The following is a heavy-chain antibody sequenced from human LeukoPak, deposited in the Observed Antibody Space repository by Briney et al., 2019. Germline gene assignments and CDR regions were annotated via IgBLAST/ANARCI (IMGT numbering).Heavy chain of an antibody. Sequence: TSETLSLTCIISNGSTSDDYWSWVRQAPGKGLEWVSLIYSGGKIHYTDSVKGRFTISRDNAKNTLYLQMNNLRAEDPAVYYCASFRYVYGMDVWGQGTTVT. CDR3: ASFRYVYGMDV. J-gene: IGHJ6*02. V-gene: IGHV3-53*01. CDR2: IYSGGKI. D-gene: IGHD3-16*01. CDR1: NGSTSDDY.